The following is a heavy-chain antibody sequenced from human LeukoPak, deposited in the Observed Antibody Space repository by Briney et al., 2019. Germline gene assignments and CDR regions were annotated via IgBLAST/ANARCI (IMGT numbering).Heavy chain of an antibody. V-gene: IGHV4-39*01. CDR2: VSHIGST. Sequence: SETLSLTCTVSGVSTSSSSHYWAWIRQPPGMGLEWIGTVSHIGSTYYNPSLKSRVTIFVDTSKSQISLNLNSVTAADTAIYYCVRHATGTTLNNWGQGTQVTVSS. J-gene: IGHJ4*02. CDR1: GVSTSSSSHY. D-gene: IGHD1-1*01. CDR3: VRHATGTTLNN.